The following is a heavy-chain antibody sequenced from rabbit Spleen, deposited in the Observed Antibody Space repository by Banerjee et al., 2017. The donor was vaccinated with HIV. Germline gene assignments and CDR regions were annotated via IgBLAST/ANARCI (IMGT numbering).Heavy chain of an antibody. CDR2: IELGSSGFT. V-gene: IGHV1S45*01. Sequence: QEPLVESGGGLVQPEGSLTLTCTASGVSFSGSSYMCWVRQAPGKGLEWIVCIELGSSGFTYFASWARGRFTASKTSSTTVTLQMTSLTAADTATYFCARIGGDWTYGMDLWGQGTLVTVS. J-gene: IGHJ6*01. D-gene: IGHD2-1*01. CDR1: GVSFSGSSY. CDR3: ARIGGDWTYGMDL.